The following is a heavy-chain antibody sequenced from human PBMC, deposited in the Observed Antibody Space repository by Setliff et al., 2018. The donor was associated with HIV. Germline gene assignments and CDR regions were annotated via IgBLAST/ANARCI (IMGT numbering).Heavy chain of an antibody. CDR1: GFNFDVYG. CDR3: ARDQWGYSYGYYYYYYMDV. V-gene: IGHV3-20*04. CDR2: INYNADST. J-gene: IGHJ6*03. D-gene: IGHD5-18*01. Sequence: GGSLRLSCAASGFNFDVYGMSWVRQAPGKGLEWVSGINYNADSTGYADSVKGRFTISRDNSKNTLYLQMNSLRAEDTAVYYCARDQWGYSYGYYYYYYMDVWGKGTTVTVSS.